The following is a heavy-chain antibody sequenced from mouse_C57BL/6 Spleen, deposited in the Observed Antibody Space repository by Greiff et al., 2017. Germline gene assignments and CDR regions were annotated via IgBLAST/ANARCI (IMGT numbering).Heavy chain of an antibody. CDR2: IDPNRGGT. CDR3: ARGDYYGSWMAMNC. J-gene: IGHJ4*01. V-gene: IGHV1-72*01. CDR1: GYTFTSYW. Sequence: VQLPQPGAELVKPGASVKLSCKASGYTFTSYWMPWVKQRPGRGLEWIGRIDPNRGGTKYNEKFKSKATLTVGKPSSTAYMQLSSLTSEDSAVYYCARGDYYGSWMAMNCWCQGTAVAVSS. D-gene: IGHD1-1*01.